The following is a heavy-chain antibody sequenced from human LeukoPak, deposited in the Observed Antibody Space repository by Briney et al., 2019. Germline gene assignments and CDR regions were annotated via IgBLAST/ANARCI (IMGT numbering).Heavy chain of an antibody. V-gene: IGHV3-23*01. J-gene: IGHJ4*02. CDR2: ISGLGLTT. CDR1: GFTFSSYT. D-gene: IGHD4-17*01. CDR3: ARAASWYHYGDTRGYFDS. Sequence: GGSLRLSCAASGFTFSSYTMSWVRQAPGKGLEWVSAISGLGLTTYFADSVKGRFTISRDNSTGMFFMEMNNLRPEATAVYYCARAASWYHYGDTRGYFDSWGQGTLVTVSS.